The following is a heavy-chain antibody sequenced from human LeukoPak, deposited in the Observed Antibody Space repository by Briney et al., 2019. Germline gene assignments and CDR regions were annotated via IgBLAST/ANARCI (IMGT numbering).Heavy chain of an antibody. Sequence: GGSLTLSCAPSGLTFSNYWMHWARHARGKGLVSVSRINSDERSTSYADSVKGRFIISRDNAKNTVFLQMNSLRAEDTAVYYCARLRAVTTSDFWGQGTLVTVSS. J-gene: IGHJ4*02. CDR2: INSDERST. V-gene: IGHV3-74*01. CDR1: GLTFSNYW. D-gene: IGHD4-17*01. CDR3: ARLRAVTTSDF.